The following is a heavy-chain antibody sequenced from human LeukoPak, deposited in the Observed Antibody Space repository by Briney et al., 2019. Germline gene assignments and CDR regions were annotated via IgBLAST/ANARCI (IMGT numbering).Heavy chain of an antibody. CDR3: ARGGDGYNGPFDY. J-gene: IGHJ4*02. D-gene: IGHD5-24*01. Sequence: SETLSLTCAVSGGSISSGGYSWSWIRQPPGKGLEWIGYIYHSGSTYYNPSLKSRVTISVDRSKNQFSLKLSSVTAADTAVYYCARGGDGYNGPFDYWGQGTLVTVSS. V-gene: IGHV4-30-2*01. CDR2: IYHSGST. CDR1: GGSISSGGYS.